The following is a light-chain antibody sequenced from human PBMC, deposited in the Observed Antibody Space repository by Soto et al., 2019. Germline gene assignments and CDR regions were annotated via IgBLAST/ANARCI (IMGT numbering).Light chain of an antibody. CDR2: DAS. V-gene: IGKV3-11*01. CDR1: QSVSSY. J-gene: IGKJ4*01. CDR3: QLRSNWPPLT. Sequence: EIVLTQSPATLSLSPGERATLSCRASQSVSSYLAWYQQKPGPAPRLLIYDASNRATGIPARFSGSGSGTDFTLTISSLEPEDFAVYYCQLRSNWPPLTFGGGTKVEIK.